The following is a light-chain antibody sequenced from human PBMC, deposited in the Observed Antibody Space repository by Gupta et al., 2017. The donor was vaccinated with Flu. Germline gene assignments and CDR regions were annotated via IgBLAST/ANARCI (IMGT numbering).Light chain of an antibody. CDR3: LLSYSGARV. CDR1: IGAVTSGHS. CDR2: DTS. V-gene: IGLV7-46*01. J-gene: IGLJ3*02. Sequence: QAVVTQEPSLTVSPGGTVTLPCGSNIGAVTSGHSPHWFQQKPGQAPKTLIYDTSNKYSWTPPRFSCSLLGGKAALTLSGAQPEDDADYYCLLSYSGARVFGGGTKLTVL.